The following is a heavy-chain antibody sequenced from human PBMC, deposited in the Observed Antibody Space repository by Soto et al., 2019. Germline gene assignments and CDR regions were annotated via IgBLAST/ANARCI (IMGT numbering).Heavy chain of an antibody. Sequence: HPVGSLRLSCAASGFTFSSYEMNWVRQAPGKGLEWVSYISSSGSTIYYADSVKGRFTISRDNAKNSLYLQMNSLRAEDTAVYYCATRIAAAGLDYWGQGTLVTVSS. J-gene: IGHJ4*02. CDR3: ATRIAAAGLDY. D-gene: IGHD6-13*01. V-gene: IGHV3-48*03. CDR2: ISSSGSTI. CDR1: GFTFSSYE.